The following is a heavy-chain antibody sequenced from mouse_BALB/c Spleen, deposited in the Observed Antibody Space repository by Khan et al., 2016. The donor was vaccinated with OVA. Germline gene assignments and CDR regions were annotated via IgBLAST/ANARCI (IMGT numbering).Heavy chain of an antibody. CDR3: ARPPYFSYVLDN. CDR2: INTYTGEQ. J-gene: IGHJ4*01. CDR1: GHTFTKFG. V-gene: IGHV9-3-1*01. Sequence: IQLVQSGPEVKKPGETVKISCKASGHTFTKFGMNWVKQAPGKGLKWMGWINTYTGEQTYADDFNGRFAFSLETSASTAYLQINNLKNEDTATYFCARPPYFSYVLDNWGQGTSVTVSS. D-gene: IGHD2-10*01.